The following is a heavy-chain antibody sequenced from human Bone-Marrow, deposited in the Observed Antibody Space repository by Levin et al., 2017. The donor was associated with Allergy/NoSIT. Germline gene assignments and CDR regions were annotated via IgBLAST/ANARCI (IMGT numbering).Heavy chain of an antibody. J-gene: IGHJ3*02. CDR2: IHHSGST. V-gene: IGHV4-39*01. Sequence: PSETLSLTCTVSGGSISSIGYYWGWIRQPPGKGLEWIGTIHHSGSTYYNPSLKSRVTMSVDTSKNQFSLRLSSVTAADTAVFYCAGDYGDHEVAFNIWGQGTMVTVSS. D-gene: IGHD4-17*01. CDR1: GGSISSIGYY. CDR3: AGDYGDHEVAFNI.